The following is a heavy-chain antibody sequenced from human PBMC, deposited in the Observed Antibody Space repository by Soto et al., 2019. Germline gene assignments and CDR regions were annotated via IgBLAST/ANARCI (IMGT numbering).Heavy chain of an antibody. CDR3: ARDGRGIVGATTHYYYGMDV. CDR1: GDSVSSNSAA. Sequence: SQTLSLTCAISGDSVSSNSAAWNWIRQSPSRGLEWLGRTYYRSKWYNDYAVSVESRITINPDTSKNQFSLQLNSVTPEDTAVYYCARDGRGIVGATTHYYYGMDVWGQGTTVTVPS. V-gene: IGHV6-1*01. D-gene: IGHD1-26*01. CDR2: TYYRSKWYN. J-gene: IGHJ6*02.